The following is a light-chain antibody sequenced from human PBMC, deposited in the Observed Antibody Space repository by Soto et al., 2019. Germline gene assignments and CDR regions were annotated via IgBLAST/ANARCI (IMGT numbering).Light chain of an antibody. CDR2: EGS. CDR1: SSDVGAYNL. CDR3: CSYAGSRTFV. Sequence: QSALTQPASVSGSPEQSITISCTGTSSDVGAYNLVSWYQQHPGKAPRLIIYEGSKRPSGISHRFSGSKSDNTASLTISGLRDEDEAHYTCCSYAGSRTFVFGGGTKLTVL. J-gene: IGLJ3*02. V-gene: IGLV2-23*01.